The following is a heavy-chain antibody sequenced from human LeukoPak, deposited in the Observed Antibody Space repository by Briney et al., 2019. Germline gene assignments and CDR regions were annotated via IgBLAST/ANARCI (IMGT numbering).Heavy chain of an antibody. Sequence: PSETLSLTCTVSGGSISSSSYYWGWIRQPPGKGLEWIGSIYYSGSTYYNPSLKSRVTISVDTSKNQFSLKLSSVTAADTAVYYCARIFRGYSGGGWYKSWFDPWGQGTLVTVPS. CDR3: ARIFRGYSGGGWYKSWFDP. J-gene: IGHJ5*02. CDR2: IYYSGST. D-gene: IGHD2-15*01. V-gene: IGHV4-39*07. CDR1: GGSISSSSYY.